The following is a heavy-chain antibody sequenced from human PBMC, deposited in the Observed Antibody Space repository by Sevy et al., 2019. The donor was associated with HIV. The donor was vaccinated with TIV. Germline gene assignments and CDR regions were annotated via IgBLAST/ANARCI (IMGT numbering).Heavy chain of an antibody. CDR2: INTNTGNP. CDR1: GYTFTSYA. D-gene: IGHD3-3*01. CDR3: ARKYYDFWSGYYPHYYYYYGMDV. J-gene: IGHJ6*02. V-gene: IGHV7-4-1*02. Sequence: ASVKVSCKASGYTFTSYAMNWVRQAPGQGLEWMGWINTNTGNPTYAQGFTGRFVFSLDTSVSTAYLQISSLKAEDTAVYYCARKYYDFWSGYYPHYYYYYGMDVWGQGTTVTVSS.